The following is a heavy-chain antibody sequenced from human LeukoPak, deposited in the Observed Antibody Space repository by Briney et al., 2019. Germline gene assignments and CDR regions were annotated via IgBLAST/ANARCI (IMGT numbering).Heavy chain of an antibody. CDR3: ARSFSLVDWFDP. CDR1: GGSISSYY. J-gene: IGHJ5*02. V-gene: IGHV4-59*01. D-gene: IGHD3-16*01. Sequence: PSETLSLTCTVSGGSISSYYGSWIRQPPGKGLEWIGYIYYSGSTNYNPSLKSRVTISVDTSKNQFSLKLSSVTAADTAVYYCARSFSLVDWFDPWGQGTLVTVSS. CDR2: IYYSGST.